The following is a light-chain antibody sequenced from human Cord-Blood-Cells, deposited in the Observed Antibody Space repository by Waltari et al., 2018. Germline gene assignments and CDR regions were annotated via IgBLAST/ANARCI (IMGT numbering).Light chain of an antibody. CDR1: SSNIGSNT. V-gene: IGLV1-44*01. J-gene: IGLJ3*02. CDR3: AAWDDSLNGWV. Sequence: QSVLTQPPSASGTPGQRVTISCSGSSSNIGSNTVNWYQQLPGTAPKLLIYSNNQRPAGLPDRFSGSKSCTSASLAISGLQSEDGADYYCAAWDDSLNGWVCSGGTKLTVL. CDR2: SNN.